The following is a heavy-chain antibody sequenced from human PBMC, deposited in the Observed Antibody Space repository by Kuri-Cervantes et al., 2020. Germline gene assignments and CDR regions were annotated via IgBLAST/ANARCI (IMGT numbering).Heavy chain of an antibody. Sequence: GGSLRLSCAASGFTFSSYDMHWVRHATGKGLEWVSAIGTAGDTYYPGSVKGPFTISRDNSKNTVYLQMNSQRAEDTAVYYCTRDWAGRFDYWGQGTLVTVSS. V-gene: IGHV3-13*01. CDR3: TRDWAGRFDY. CDR2: IGTAGDT. D-gene: IGHD3-16*01. J-gene: IGHJ4*02. CDR1: GFTFSSYD.